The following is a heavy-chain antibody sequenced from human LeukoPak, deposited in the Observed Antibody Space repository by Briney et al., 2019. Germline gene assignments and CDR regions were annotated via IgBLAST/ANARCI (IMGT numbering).Heavy chain of an antibody. CDR1: GGTFSSYA. Sequence: ASVKVSCKASGGTFSSYAISWVRQAPGQGLEWMGGIIPIFGTANYAQKFQGRVTITADESTSTAYMELSSLRSEDTAVYYCARVHPPSTGWATRGDWFDPWDQGTLVTVSS. J-gene: IGHJ5*02. V-gene: IGHV1-69*01. CDR3: ARVHPPSTGWATRGDWFDP. D-gene: IGHD2-15*01. CDR2: IIPIFGTA.